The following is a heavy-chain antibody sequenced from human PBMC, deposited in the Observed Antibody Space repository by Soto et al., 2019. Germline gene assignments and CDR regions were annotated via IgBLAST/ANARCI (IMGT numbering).Heavy chain of an antibody. CDR3: ARDYVVEGSGTP. D-gene: IGHD1-26*01. J-gene: IGHJ5*02. CDR1: GFTFSSYS. CDR2: ISSSSSYI. V-gene: IGHV3-21*01. Sequence: GGSLRLSCAASGFTFSSYSMNWVRQAPGKGLEWVSSISSSSSYIYYADSVKGRFTISRDNAKNSLYLQMNSLRAEDTAVYYCARDYVVEGSGTPWGQGTLVTVSS.